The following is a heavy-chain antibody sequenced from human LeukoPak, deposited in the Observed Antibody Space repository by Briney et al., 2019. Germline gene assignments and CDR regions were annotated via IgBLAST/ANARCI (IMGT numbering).Heavy chain of an antibody. Sequence: PSETLSLTCAVYGRSFSGYYWSWIRQPPGKGLEWIGEINHSGSTNYNPSLKSRVTISVDTSKNQFSLKLSSVTAADTAVYYCARARVNYYGSGSYRWFDPWGQGTLVTVSS. J-gene: IGHJ5*02. CDR2: INHSGST. V-gene: IGHV4-34*01. CDR1: GRSFSGYY. CDR3: ARARVNYYGSGSYRWFDP. D-gene: IGHD3-10*01.